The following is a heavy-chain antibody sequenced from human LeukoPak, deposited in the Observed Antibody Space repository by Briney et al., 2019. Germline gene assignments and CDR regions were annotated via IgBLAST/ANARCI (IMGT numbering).Heavy chain of an antibody. CDR2: ISSSSSCR. CDR3: ARDRDYGGNSVPDAFDI. Sequence: GVTLRLSCASSGLTFRSYSMNWVRHAPTKGREGGSSISSSSSCRYYGDSVKGRFTISRENAQNSLYLQMNSLRAEDTAVYYCARDRDYGGNSVPDAFDIWGKGKMVTVSS. CDR1: GLTFRSYS. J-gene: IGHJ3*02. D-gene: IGHD4-23*01. V-gene: IGHV3-21*01.